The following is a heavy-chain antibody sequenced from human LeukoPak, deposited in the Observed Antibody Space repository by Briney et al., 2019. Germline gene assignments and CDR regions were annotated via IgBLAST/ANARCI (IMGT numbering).Heavy chain of an antibody. CDR3: ASSHCSGGTCYPPDVDY. Sequence: ASVKVSCKASGYSFTSFGISWVRQAPGQGLEWMGWISPYNGNTDYAQKVQGRVTMTTDTSTSTAYMELRSLGFDDTAVYYCASSHCSGGTCYPPDVDYWGQGTLVTVSS. J-gene: IGHJ4*02. CDR2: ISPYNGNT. CDR1: GYSFTSFG. D-gene: IGHD2-15*01. V-gene: IGHV1-18*01.